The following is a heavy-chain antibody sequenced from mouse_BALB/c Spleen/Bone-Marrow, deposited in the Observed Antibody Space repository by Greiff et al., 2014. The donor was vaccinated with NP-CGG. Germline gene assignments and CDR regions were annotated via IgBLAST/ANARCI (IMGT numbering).Heavy chain of an antibody. J-gene: IGHJ2*01. V-gene: IGHV1S81*02. CDR1: GYTFTSYY. Sequence: QVQLQQSGAELVKPGASVKLSCKASGYTFTSYYMYWVKQRPGQGLEWIGEINPSNGGTNFNEEFKSKATLTVDKSSSTAYMQLSSLTSEDSAVYYCTRSTMITDCDYWGQGTTLTVSS. CDR3: TRSTMITDCDY. D-gene: IGHD2-4*01. CDR2: INPSNGGT.